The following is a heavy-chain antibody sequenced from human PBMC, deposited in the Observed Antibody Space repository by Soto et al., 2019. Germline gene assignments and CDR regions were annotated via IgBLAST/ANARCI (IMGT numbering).Heavy chain of an antibody. V-gene: IGHV1-8*01. CDR1: GYTFTSYD. Sequence: RASVKVSCKASGYTFTSYDINWVRQATGQGLEWMGWMYPNSGNTGYAQKFQGRVTMTRNTSISTAYMELSSLRSEDTAVYYCARGRVAYCGGDCYSSFDYWGQGTLVTV. CDR3: ARGRVAYCGGDCYSSFDY. J-gene: IGHJ4*02. D-gene: IGHD2-21*02. CDR2: MYPNSGNT.